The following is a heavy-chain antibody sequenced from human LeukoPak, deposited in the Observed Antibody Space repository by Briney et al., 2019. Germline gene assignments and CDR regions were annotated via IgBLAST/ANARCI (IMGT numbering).Heavy chain of an antibody. CDR3: ARDLTGTTFMGFYFDY. CDR1: GFTFSSYS. D-gene: IGHD1-7*01. J-gene: IGHJ4*02. V-gene: IGHV3-30*03. CDR2: ISYDGSNK. Sequence: GRSLRLSCAASGFTFSSYSMNWVRQAPGKGLEWVGVISYDGSNKYYADSVKGRFTISRDNSKNTLYLQMNSLRAEDTAVYYCARDLTGTTFMGFYFDYWGQGTLVTVSS.